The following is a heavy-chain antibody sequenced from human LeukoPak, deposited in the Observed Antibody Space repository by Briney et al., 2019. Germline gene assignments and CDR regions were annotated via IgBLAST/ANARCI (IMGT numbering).Heavy chain of an antibody. D-gene: IGHD3-10*01. CDR1: GGSISSSTYY. CDR3: ARTYYYGSGNKNWFDP. J-gene: IGHJ5*02. Sequence: SETLSLTCTVSGGSISSSTYYWGWIRQPPGKGLEWIGGIYYSGSTYYKPSLKSRVTISVDTSKNQFSLKLSSVTAADTAVYYCARTYYYGSGNKNWFDPWGQGTLVTVSS. CDR2: IYYSGST. V-gene: IGHV4-39*01.